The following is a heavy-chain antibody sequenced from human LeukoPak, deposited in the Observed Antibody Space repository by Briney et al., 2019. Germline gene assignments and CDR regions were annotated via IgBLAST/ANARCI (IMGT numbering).Heavy chain of an antibody. J-gene: IGHJ4*02. V-gene: IGHV3-43*02. D-gene: IGHD3-9*01. Sequence: GGSLRLSCAASGFTFSSYWMHWVRQAPGKGLEWVSLISGDGGSTYYADSVKGRFTISRDNSKNSLYLQMNSLRTEDTALYYCAKGQYYDILTGYFDYWGQGTLVTVSS. CDR3: AKGQYYDILTGYFDY. CDR2: ISGDGGST. CDR1: GFTFSSYW.